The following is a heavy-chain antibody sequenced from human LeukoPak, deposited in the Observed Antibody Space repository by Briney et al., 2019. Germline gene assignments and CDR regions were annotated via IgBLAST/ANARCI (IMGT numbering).Heavy chain of an antibody. Sequence: GGSLRLSCAASGFTFSSYGMHWVRQALGKGLEWVAFIRYDGSNKYYADSVKGRFTISRDNSKNTLYLQMNSLRAEDTAVYYCARASERLPSYYYGSGSYRLYYYYYMDVWGKGTTVTISS. J-gene: IGHJ6*03. V-gene: IGHV3-30*02. CDR1: GFTFSSYG. CDR2: IRYDGSNK. CDR3: ARASERLPSYYYGSGSYRLYYYYYMDV. D-gene: IGHD3-10*01.